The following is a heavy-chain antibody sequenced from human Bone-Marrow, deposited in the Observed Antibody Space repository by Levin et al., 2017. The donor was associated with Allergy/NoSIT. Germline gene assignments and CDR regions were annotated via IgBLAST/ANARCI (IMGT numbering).Heavy chain of an antibody. CDR1: GFTFSDYY. V-gene: IGHV3-11*01. J-gene: IGHJ5*02. CDR2: ISSSGSTI. D-gene: IGHD2-15*01. Sequence: GESLKISCAASGFTFSDYYMSWIRQAPGKGLEWVSYISSSGSTIYYADSVKGRFTISRDNAKNSLYLQMNSLRAEDTAVYYCARDLPPALGYCSGGSCYGNWFDPWGQGTLVTVSS. CDR3: ARDLPPALGYCSGGSCYGNWFDP.